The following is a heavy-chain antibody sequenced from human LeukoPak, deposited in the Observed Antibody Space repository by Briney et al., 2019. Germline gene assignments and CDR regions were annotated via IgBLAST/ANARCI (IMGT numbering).Heavy chain of an antibody. D-gene: IGHD2-2*01. V-gene: IGHV4-34*01. CDR3: ARLCSSTNCYGYNWFDP. J-gene: IGHJ5*02. Sequence: SETLSLTCAVYGGSFSGYDWNWIRQPPSKGLEWIGEINHRGSVNYNPSLKSRVTISADTSKSQFSLKLRSVTAADTAVYYCARLCSSTNCYGYNWFDPWGQGTLVSVPS. CDR2: INHRGSV. CDR1: GGSFSGYD.